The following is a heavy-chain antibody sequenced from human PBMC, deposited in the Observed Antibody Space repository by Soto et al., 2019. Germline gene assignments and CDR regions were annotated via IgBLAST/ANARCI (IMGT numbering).Heavy chain of an antibody. D-gene: IGHD6-6*01. Sequence: ASVKVSCKASGYTFTDYYLHWVRQAPGQGPEWLGWINPDTGGTNYAQKFQGRVTMTSDTSISTAYMELNRLTSDDTAIYYCATGAAGVAAHVIWGQGTLVTVSS. CDR2: INPDTGGT. CDR1: GYTFTDYY. J-gene: IGHJ4*02. V-gene: IGHV1-2*02. CDR3: ATGAAGVAAHVI.